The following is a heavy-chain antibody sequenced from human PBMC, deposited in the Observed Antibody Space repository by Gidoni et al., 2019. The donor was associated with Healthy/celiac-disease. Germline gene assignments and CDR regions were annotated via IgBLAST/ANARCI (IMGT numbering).Heavy chain of an antibody. CDR1: GGSISSYY. D-gene: IGHD3-3*01. CDR2: IYYSGST. V-gene: IGHV4-59*01. CDR3: ARGDLYYDFWSGYYLGSDYYYYGMDV. J-gene: IGHJ6*02. Sequence: QVQLQESGPGLVKPSETLSLTCTVSGGSISSYYWSWIRQPPGKGLEWIGYIYYSGSTTYNPSLKSRVTISVDTSKNQFSLKLSSVTAADTAVYYCARGDLYYDFWSGYYLGSDYYYYGMDVWGQGTTVTVSS.